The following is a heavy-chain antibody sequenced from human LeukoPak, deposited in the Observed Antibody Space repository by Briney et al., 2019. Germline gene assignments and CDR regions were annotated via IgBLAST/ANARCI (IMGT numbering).Heavy chain of an antibody. CDR2: IYTSGST. CDR1: AGSISSYY. J-gene: IGHJ6*02. V-gene: IGHV4-4*07. Sequence: SETLSLTCTVSAGSISSYYWSWIRQPAGKGLEWIGRIYTSGSTNYNPSLKSRVTMSVDTSKNQFSLKLSSVTAADTAVYYCARESREYDFCSGPSFGMDVWGQGTTVTVSS. D-gene: IGHD3-3*01. CDR3: ARESREYDFCSGPSFGMDV.